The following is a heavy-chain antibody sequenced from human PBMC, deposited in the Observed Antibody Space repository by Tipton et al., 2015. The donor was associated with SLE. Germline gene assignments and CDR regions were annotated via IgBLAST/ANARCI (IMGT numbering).Heavy chain of an antibody. V-gene: IGHV3-30-3*01. CDR2: ISYDGSNK. D-gene: IGHD1-20*01. J-gene: IGHJ3*02. CDR1: GFIVSINY. Sequence: SLRLSCAASGFIVSINYTNWVRQAPGKGLEWVAVISYDGSNKYYADSVKGRFTISRDNSKNTLYLQMNSLRAEDTAVYYCAREDNFKAFDIWGQGTMVTVSS. CDR3: AREDNFKAFDI.